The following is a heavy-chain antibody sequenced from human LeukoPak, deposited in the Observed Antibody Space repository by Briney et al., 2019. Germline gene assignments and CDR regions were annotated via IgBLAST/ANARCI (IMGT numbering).Heavy chain of an antibody. CDR1: GFTFSNCD. CDR2: IGTAGDT. J-gene: IGHJ4*02. V-gene: IGHV3-13*01. CDR3: ARKSPSGQTDY. Sequence: PGGSLRLSCAASGFTFSNCDVHWVRQVTGKGLEWVSAIGTAGDTYYPGSVKGRFTISRENAKNSLYLQMNSLRAGDTAVYYCARKSPSGQTDYWGQGTLVTVSS. D-gene: IGHD6-19*01.